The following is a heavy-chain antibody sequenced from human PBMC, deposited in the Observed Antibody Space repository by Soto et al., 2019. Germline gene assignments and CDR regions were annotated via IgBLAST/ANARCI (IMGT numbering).Heavy chain of an antibody. Sequence: EAQLVESGGDLVKPGRSLRLSCTTSGFNFGAYSVSWVRQAPGKGLEWVGYIRSKGYGGTSEYAVSVKGTISIARDDSKSIAYFEMNSMKTDDSGVYYLITLPAPPRPAFDYWGQGNLVTVAS. D-gene: IGHD2-2*01. V-gene: IGHV3-49*04. CDR2: IRSKGYGGTS. CDR1: GFNFGAYS. CDR3: ITLPAPPRPAFDY. J-gene: IGHJ4*02.